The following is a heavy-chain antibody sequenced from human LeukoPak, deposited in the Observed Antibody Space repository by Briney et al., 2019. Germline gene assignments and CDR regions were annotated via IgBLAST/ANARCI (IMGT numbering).Heavy chain of an antibody. CDR1: GFTFSSYE. CDR2: ISSSGSTI. CDR3: ARDYGDYLGFYYYGMDV. J-gene: IGHJ6*02. Sequence: PGGSLRLSCAASGFTFSSYEMNWVRQAPGKGLEWVSYISSSGSTIYYADSVKGRFTISRDNAKNSLYLQMNSLRAEDTAVYYCARDYGDYLGFYYYGMDVRGQGTTVTVSS. D-gene: IGHD4-17*01. V-gene: IGHV3-48*03.